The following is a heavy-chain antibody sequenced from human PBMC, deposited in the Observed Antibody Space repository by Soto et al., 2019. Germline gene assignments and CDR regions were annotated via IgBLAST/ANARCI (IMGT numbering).Heavy chain of an antibody. J-gene: IGHJ6*04. Sequence: QVQLVQSGAEVKKPGSSVKVSCKASGGIFSSYTISWVRQAPGQGLEWMGRIIPILGIANYAQKFQGRVTITADKSTSTAYMELSSLRSEDTAVYYCARVESNGAPLDVWGKGTTVTVSS. V-gene: IGHV1-69*02. CDR2: IIPILGIA. CDR1: GGIFSSYT. CDR3: ARVESNGAPLDV. D-gene: IGHD2-8*01.